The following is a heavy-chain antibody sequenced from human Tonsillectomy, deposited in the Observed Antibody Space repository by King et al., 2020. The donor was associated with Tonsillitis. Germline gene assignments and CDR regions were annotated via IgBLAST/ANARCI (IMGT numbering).Heavy chain of an antibody. CDR2: MNPNTGGS. Sequence: VQLVESGAEVKKPGASVKVSCTASGYILTDYYMHWVRQAPGQGPEWMGWMNPNTGGSNSAQKFQGRVTMTRDTSISTAYMELSRLNSDDTAVYYCARALDNIVVVSAATLNYWGQGTLVTVSS. CDR3: ARALDNIVVVSAATLNY. V-gene: IGHV1-2*02. CDR1: GYILTDYY. J-gene: IGHJ4*02. D-gene: IGHD2-2*01.